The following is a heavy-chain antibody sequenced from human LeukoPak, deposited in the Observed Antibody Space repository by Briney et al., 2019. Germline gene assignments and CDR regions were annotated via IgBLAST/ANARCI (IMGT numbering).Heavy chain of an antibody. V-gene: IGHV4-59*08. Sequence: SETLSLTCTVSGGSISSYYWSWIRQPPGKGLEWIGYIYYSGSTNYNPSLKSRVTISVDTSKNQFSLKLSSVTAADTAVYYCARGYSSSWYVLYYYYYMDVWGKGTTVTISS. CDR2: IYYSGST. J-gene: IGHJ6*03. CDR1: GGSISSYY. D-gene: IGHD6-13*01. CDR3: ARGYSSSWYVLYYYYYMDV.